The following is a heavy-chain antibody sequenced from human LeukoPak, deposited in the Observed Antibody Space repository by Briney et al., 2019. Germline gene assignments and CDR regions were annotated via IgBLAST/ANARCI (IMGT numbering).Heavy chain of an antibody. CDR3: ARGVDYDQQEGPPDY. V-gene: IGHV5-51*01. D-gene: IGHD3-22*01. CDR2: IYPGDSDT. CDR1: GYSFTSYW. J-gene: IGHJ4*02. Sequence: GESLKISCKGSGYSFTSYWIGWVRQMPGKGPEWMGIIYPGDSDTRYSPSFQGQVTISADKSISTAYLQWSSLKASDTAMYYCARGVDYDQQEGPPDYWGQGTLVTVSS.